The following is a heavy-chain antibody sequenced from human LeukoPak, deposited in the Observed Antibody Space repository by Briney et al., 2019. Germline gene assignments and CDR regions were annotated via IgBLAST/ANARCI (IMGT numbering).Heavy chain of an antibody. V-gene: IGHV3-30*18. J-gene: IGHJ4*02. Sequence: GRSLRLSCAASGFTFSSYGMHWVRQAPGKGLEWVAVISYDGSNKYYADSVKGRFTISRDNSKNTLYLQMNSLRAEDTAVYYCAKAGDVVPDYWGQGTLVTVSS. D-gene: IGHD2-21*01. CDR1: GFTFSSYG. CDR3: AKAGDVVPDY. CDR2: ISYDGSNK.